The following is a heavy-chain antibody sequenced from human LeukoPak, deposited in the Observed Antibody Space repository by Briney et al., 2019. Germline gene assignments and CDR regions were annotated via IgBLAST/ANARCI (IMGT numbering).Heavy chain of an antibody. V-gene: IGHV4-34*01. D-gene: IGHD6-13*01. Sequence: SETLSLTCAVYGGSFSGYYWSWIRQPPGKGLEWIGEINHSGSTNYNPSLKSRVTISVDTSKNQFSLKLSSVTAADTAVYYCARVLAAAEDYWGQGTLITVSS. J-gene: IGHJ4*02. CDR3: ARVLAAAEDY. CDR1: GGSFSGYY. CDR2: INHSGST.